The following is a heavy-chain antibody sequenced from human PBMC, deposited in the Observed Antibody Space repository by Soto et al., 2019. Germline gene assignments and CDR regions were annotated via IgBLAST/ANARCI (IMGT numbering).Heavy chain of an antibody. J-gene: IGHJ4*02. V-gene: IGHV1-8*01. CDR2: MNPNSDNT. CDR3: ARDYSTGGPIDY. CDR1: GYSFTSND. D-gene: IGHD2-8*02. Sequence: ASVKVSCKASGYSFTSNDINWVRQATGQGLEWMGWMNPNSDNTGYAQKFQGRLTMTRSTSTNTAYMELNSVTAADTAVYYCARDYSTGGPIDYWGRGTLVTVSS.